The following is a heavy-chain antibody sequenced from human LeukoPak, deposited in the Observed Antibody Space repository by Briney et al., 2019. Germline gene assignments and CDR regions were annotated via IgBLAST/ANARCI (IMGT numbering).Heavy chain of an antibody. D-gene: IGHD3-22*01. V-gene: IGHV4-61*02. Sequence: SQTLSLTCTVSGGSISSGSYYWSWIRQPAGKGLEWIGRIYTSGSTNYNPSLKSRVTISVDTSKNQFSLKLSSVTAADTAVYCCARFNGDSSGYYFGTIDYWGQGTLVTVSS. CDR1: GGSISSGSYY. J-gene: IGHJ4*02. CDR3: ARFNGDSSGYYFGTIDY. CDR2: IYTSGST.